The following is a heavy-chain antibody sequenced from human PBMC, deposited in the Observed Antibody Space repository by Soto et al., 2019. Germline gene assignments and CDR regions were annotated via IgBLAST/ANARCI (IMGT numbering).Heavy chain of an antibody. CDR2: INPNSGGT. V-gene: IGHV1-2*02. D-gene: IGHD1-1*01. CDR3: ARDGGTYYYYGMDV. CDR1: GYTFTGYY. Sequence: GASVKVSCKASGYTFTGYYMHWVRRAPGQGLEWMGWINPNSGGTNYAQKFQGRVTMTRDTSISTAYMELSRLRSDDTAVYYCARDGGTYYYYGMDVWGQGTTVTVSS. J-gene: IGHJ6*02.